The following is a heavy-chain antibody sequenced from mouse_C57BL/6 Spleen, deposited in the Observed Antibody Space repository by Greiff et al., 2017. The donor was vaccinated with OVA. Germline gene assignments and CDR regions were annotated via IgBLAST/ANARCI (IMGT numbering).Heavy chain of an antibody. CDR2: INPYNGGT. Sequence: EVQLQQSGPVLVKPGASVKMSCKASGYTFTDYYMNWVKQSHGKSLEWIGVINPYNGGTSYNQKFKGKATLTVDKSSSTAYMELNSLTSEDSAVYYCARKGSYGNYDYFDYWGQGTTLTVSS. CDR1: GYTFTDYY. J-gene: IGHJ2*01. CDR3: ARKGSYGNYDYFDY. V-gene: IGHV1-19*01. D-gene: IGHD2-1*01.